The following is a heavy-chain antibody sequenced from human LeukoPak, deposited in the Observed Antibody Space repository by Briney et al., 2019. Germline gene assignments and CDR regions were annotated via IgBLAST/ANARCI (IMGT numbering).Heavy chain of an antibody. V-gene: IGHV4-38-2*02. D-gene: IGHD3/OR15-3a*01. Sequence: KPSETLSLTCTVSGYSISSGYYWGWIRQPPGKGLEWIGSIYHSGSTYYNPSLKSRVTISVDTSKNQFSLKLSSVTAADTAVYYCARVRWTGDLVTWGQGTMVTVSS. CDR3: ARVRWTGDLVT. CDR1: GYSISSGYY. J-gene: IGHJ3*01. CDR2: IYHSGST.